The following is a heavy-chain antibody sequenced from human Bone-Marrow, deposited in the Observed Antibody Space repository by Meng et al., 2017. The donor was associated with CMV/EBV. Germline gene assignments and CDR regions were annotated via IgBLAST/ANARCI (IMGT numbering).Heavy chain of an antibody. V-gene: IGHV4-34*01. CDR1: GGSLNSHN. J-gene: IGHJ5*02. D-gene: IGHD6-13*01. Sequence: VSGGSLNSHNWTWIRQPPGKGLEWIGEINDSGSTNYNPSLKSRVTISVDTSKNQFSLELRSVTAADTAVYYCARPAGYSSSWYWFEPWGQGTLVTVSS. CDR2: INDSGST. CDR3: ARPAGYSSSWYWFEP.